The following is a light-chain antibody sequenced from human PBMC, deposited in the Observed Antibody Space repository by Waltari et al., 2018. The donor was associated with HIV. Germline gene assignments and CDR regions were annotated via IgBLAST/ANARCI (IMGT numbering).Light chain of an antibody. J-gene: IGKJ2*01. Sequence: EIVLSQSPGTLSLSPGERATLSCRASQSVSSSYLAWYQQKPGQAPRLRIYGASSRATGIPDRCSGSGSVTDFTLTISRLEPEDFAVYYCQQYGSSPYTFGQGTKLEIK. CDR1: QSVSSSY. V-gene: IGKV3-20*01. CDR2: GAS. CDR3: QQYGSSPYT.